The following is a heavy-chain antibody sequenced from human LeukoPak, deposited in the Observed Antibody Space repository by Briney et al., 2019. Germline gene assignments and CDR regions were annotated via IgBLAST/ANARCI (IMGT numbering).Heavy chain of an antibody. CDR3: ARDYSTRGYFDL. D-gene: IGHD2-15*01. CDR2: IIPIFGTA. J-gene: IGHJ2*01. Sequence: SVKVSCKASGYTFTGYYMHWVRQAPGQGLEWMGGIIPIFGTANYAQKFQGRVTITADESTSTAYMELSSLRSEDTAVYYCARDYSTRGYFDLWGRGTLVTVSS. V-gene: IGHV1-69*13. CDR1: GYTFTGYY.